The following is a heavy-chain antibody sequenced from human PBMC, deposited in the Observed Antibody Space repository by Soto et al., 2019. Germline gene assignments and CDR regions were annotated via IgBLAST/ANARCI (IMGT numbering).Heavy chain of an antibody. CDR3: ARGATGTENWFDP. D-gene: IGHD1-1*01. Sequence: SETLSLTCTVSGDSISSNYWSWVRQPAGKGLEWIGRIYTSESTNYNPSLKSRVTMSVDMSKNQFSLRLTSVTAADTAVYYCARGATGTENWFDPWGQGTLVTVSS. J-gene: IGHJ5*02. CDR2: IYTSEST. V-gene: IGHV4-4*07. CDR1: GDSISSNY.